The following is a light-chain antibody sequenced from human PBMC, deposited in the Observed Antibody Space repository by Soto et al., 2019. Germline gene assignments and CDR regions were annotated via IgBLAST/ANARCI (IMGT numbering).Light chain of an antibody. Sequence: DIQMTQSPSTLSASVGDRVTLTCRASQSISSWLAWFQQKPGKAPKLLIYKASSSESGVPSRFSGSGSGTDFTLTISSLQPEDVATYYCQKYNSASWTFGQGTKVDIK. CDR1: QSISSW. CDR3: QKYNSASWT. V-gene: IGKV1-5*03. J-gene: IGKJ1*01. CDR2: KAS.